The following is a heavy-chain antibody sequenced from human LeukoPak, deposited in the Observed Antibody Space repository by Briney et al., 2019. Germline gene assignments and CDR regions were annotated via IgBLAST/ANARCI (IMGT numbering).Heavy chain of an antibody. CDR2: ISGDGGST. Sequence: GGSLRLSCAASGFTFDDYAMHWVRQAPGKGLEWVSLISGDGGSTYYADSVKGRFTISRDNSKNSLYLQMNSLRAEDTAVYYCAREITSIAALTPLDYWGQGTLVTVSS. CDR1: GFTFDDYA. CDR3: AREITSIAALTPLDY. J-gene: IGHJ4*02. D-gene: IGHD6-6*01. V-gene: IGHV3-43*02.